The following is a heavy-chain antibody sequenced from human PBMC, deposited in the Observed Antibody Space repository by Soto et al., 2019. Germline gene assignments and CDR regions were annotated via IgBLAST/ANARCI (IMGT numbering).Heavy chain of an antibody. CDR3: ARRRPAANPYYFDC. CDR2: ITTSGGT. CDR1: GFTFNTYA. J-gene: IGHJ4*01. Sequence: PGGSLRLSCAASGFTFNTYAMSWVRQAPGKGLQWVSSITTSGGTFYADSVKGRFTISRDNSKNTLSLQMNSLSAEDTAIYFCARRRPAANPYYFDCRGAGTLVTVSS. V-gene: IGHV3-23*01. D-gene: IGHD2-2*01.